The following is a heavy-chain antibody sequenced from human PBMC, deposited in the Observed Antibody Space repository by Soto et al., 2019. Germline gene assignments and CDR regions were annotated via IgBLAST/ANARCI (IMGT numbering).Heavy chain of an antibody. CDR1: GFTFTTHG. CDR2: FTESPSET. Sequence: EVQLLESGGGFVQPGGSLRLSCTASGFTFTTHGMCWVRQAPVKGLEWVSTFTESPSETHYTDSVKGRFTIFRDNSKNTLYLQMDSLTAEDTAVYYCAKTYGAGSHYNAYWGQGTLVTVSA. D-gene: IGHD3-10*01. V-gene: IGHV3-23*01. J-gene: IGHJ4*02. CDR3: AKTYGAGSHYNAY.